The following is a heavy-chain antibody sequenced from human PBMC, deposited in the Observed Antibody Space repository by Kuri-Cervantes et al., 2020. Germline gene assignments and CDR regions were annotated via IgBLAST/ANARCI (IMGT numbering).Heavy chain of an antibody. D-gene: IGHD3-16*01. V-gene: IGHV4-61*01. CDR3: AWGDGMDV. CDR1: GGSVSSGSYY. Sequence: GSLRLSCTVSGGSVSSGSYYWSWIRQPPGKGLEWIGYIYYSGSTNYNPSLKSRATISVDTSKNQFSLKLSSVTAADTAVYYCAWGDGMDVWGQGTTVTVSS. CDR2: IYYSGST. J-gene: IGHJ6*02.